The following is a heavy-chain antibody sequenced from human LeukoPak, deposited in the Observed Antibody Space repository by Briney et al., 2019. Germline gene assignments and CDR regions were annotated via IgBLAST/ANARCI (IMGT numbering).Heavy chain of an antibody. CDR1: GFTFSSYS. Sequence: PGGSLRLSCAASGFTFSSYSMNWVRQAPGKGLEWVSSISSSSSYIYYADSVKGRFTISRDNAKNSLYMQMNSLRAEDTAVYYCAREAGTYSSSWYDWGQGTLVTVSS. V-gene: IGHV3-21*01. D-gene: IGHD6-13*01. CDR2: ISSSSSYI. J-gene: IGHJ4*02. CDR3: AREAGTYSSSWYD.